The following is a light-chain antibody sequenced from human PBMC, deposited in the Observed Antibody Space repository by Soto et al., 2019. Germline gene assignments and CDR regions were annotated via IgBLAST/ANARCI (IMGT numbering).Light chain of an antibody. Sequence: QSVLTQPPSASGTPGQRVTISCSGSSSNIGSNTVNWYQQLPGTAPKLLIYNNNQRPSGVPVRFSGSKSGTSASLAISGLQSEDEADYYCAAWDDSLIGLVFGTGTKLTVL. CDR2: NNN. CDR1: SSNIGSNT. CDR3: AAWDDSLIGLV. V-gene: IGLV1-44*01. J-gene: IGLJ1*01.